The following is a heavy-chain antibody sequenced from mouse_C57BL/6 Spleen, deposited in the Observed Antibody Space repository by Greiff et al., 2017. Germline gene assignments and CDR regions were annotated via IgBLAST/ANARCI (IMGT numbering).Heavy chain of an antibody. V-gene: IGHV7-1*01. J-gene: IGHJ4*01. CDR1: GFTFSDFY. D-gene: IGHD2-3*01. CDR2: SRNKANDYTT. CDR3: ARDAGYYVGAMDY. Sequence: EVKLVESGGGLVQSGRSLRLSCATSGFTFSDFYMEWVRQAPGKGLEWIAASRNKANDYTTEYSASVKGRFIVSRDTSQSILYLQMNALRAEDTAIYYCARDAGYYVGAMDYWGQGTSVTVSS.